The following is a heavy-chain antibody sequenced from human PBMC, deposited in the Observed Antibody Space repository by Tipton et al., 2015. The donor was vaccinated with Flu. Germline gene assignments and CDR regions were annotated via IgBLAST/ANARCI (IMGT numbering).Heavy chain of an antibody. D-gene: IGHD3-10*01. J-gene: IGHJ4*02. CDR2: IYTSGST. CDR3: SGVSGSGTYVIFDY. CDR1: GGSISSSSYY. V-gene: IGHV4-61*02. Sequence: TLSLTCTVSGGSISSSSYYWSWIRQPAGKGLEWIGRIYTSGSTYYNPSLKSPSSRSIDTSKDQFCLRLSSVTAADTAVYYCSGVSGSGTYVIFDYWGQGTLFTVSS.